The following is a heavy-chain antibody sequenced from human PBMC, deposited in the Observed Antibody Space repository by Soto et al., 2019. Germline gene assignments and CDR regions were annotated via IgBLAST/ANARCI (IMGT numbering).Heavy chain of an antibody. CDR3: AREDGGGGRRHDF. J-gene: IGHJ4*02. V-gene: IGHV1-46*01. CDR2: INPSDGST. Sequence: QVQLVQSGAEVKKPGASVKISCKTSGYTFAMHYIHWVRQALGQGLEWMGMINPSDGSTSYVQKFQGRVTMTRDTSATTVFLNMSRLTSHDTAVFYCAREDGGGGRRHDFWGQGTLVTVSS. D-gene: IGHD2-15*01. CDR1: GYTFAMHY.